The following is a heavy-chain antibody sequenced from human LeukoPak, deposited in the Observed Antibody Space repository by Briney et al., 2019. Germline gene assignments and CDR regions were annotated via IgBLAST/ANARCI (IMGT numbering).Heavy chain of an antibody. CDR2: INHSGST. J-gene: IGHJ4*02. D-gene: IGHD2-2*02. CDR3: ARGRRPIVVVPAAILGFVY. Sequence: PSETLSLTCAVYGGSFSGYYWSWIRQPPGKGLEWIGEINHSGSTNYNPSLKGRVTISVDTSKNQFSLKLSSVTAADTAVYYCARGRRPIVVVPAAILGFVYWGQGTLVTVSS. V-gene: IGHV4-34*01. CDR1: GGSFSGYY.